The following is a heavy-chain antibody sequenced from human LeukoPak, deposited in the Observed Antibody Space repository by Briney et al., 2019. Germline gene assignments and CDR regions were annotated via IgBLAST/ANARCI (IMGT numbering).Heavy chain of an antibody. CDR2: MNLKSGYT. CDR3: ARVAGSIDY. V-gene: IGHV1-8*03. CDR1: GYTFTTYD. D-gene: IGHD6-19*01. Sequence: ASVKVSCKASGYTFTTYDINWVRQASGQGLEWMGWMNLKSGYTGYAQKFQGRVTITGDTSISTAYMELSSLRSEDTAVHYCARVAGSIDYWGQGTLVTVSS. J-gene: IGHJ4*02.